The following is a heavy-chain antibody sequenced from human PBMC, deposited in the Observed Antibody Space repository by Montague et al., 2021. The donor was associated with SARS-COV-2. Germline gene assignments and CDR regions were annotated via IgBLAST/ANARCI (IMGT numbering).Heavy chain of an antibody. D-gene: IGHD1-26*01. Sequence: SETLSLTCTVSGGSIFSNSFYWGWIRQSPGQGLEWIGNVLSSGSTFYNPSLRSRVTMSEDMSKNQFSLKLMSVTAADTAVYYCARSTVGTSHFDYWGQGTWPPSP. CDR1: GGSIFSNSFY. CDR2: VLSSGST. J-gene: IGHJ4*02. CDR3: ARSTVGTSHFDY. V-gene: IGHV4-39*01.